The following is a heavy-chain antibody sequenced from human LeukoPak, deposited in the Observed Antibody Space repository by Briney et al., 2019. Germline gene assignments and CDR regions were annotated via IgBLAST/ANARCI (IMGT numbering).Heavy chain of an antibody. CDR3: ARDRYSTLTTVFDY. J-gene: IGHJ4*02. Sequence: ASVKLSCKASGYTFGNYGISWVRQAPGQGLEWMGWISAYNGNTNYAQKLKGRVTMTTDTSTSTAYMELRSLTSDDTAVYYCARDRYSTLTTVFDYWGQGTLVTVSS. V-gene: IGHV1-18*01. CDR2: ISAYNGNT. CDR1: GYTFGNYG. D-gene: IGHD4-17*01.